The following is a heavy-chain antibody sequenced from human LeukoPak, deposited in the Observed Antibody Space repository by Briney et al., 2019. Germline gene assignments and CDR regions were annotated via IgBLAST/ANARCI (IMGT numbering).Heavy chain of an antibody. D-gene: IGHD3-22*01. Sequence: SETLSLTCTVSGGSISSYYWSWIRQPPGKGLEWIGYIYYSGSTNYNPSLKSRVTISVGTSKNQFSLKLSSVTAADTAVYYCAREGRGSSGYYYFDYWGQGTLVTVSS. CDR3: AREGRGSSGYYYFDY. V-gene: IGHV4-59*01. J-gene: IGHJ4*02. CDR1: GGSISSYY. CDR2: IYYSGST.